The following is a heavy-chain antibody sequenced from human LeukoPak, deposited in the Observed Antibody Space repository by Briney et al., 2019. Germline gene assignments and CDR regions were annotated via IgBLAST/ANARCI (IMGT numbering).Heavy chain of an antibody. V-gene: IGHV4-34*12. CDR2: IIHSGST. Sequence: SETLSLTCAVYGGSFSGYYWSWLRKPAGRVLEWIGEIIHSGSTNYNPSLQSRVTISVDTSKNQFYLKLSSVTAADTAVYYCARRRYDYVWGSYRYQYFDYWGQGTLVTVSS. CDR3: ARRRYDYVWGSYRYQYFDY. D-gene: IGHD3-16*02. CDR1: GGSFSGYY. J-gene: IGHJ4*02.